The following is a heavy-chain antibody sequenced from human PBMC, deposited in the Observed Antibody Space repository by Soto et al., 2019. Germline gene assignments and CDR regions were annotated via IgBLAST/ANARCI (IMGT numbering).Heavy chain of an antibody. D-gene: IGHD1-1*01. CDR3: ARHVVAARGWVEEPL. CDR2: IDPTDSYT. Sequence: EVQLVQSGAEVKKPGESLRISCKGSGYSFTSYWISWVRQMPGKGLEWMGRIDPTDSYTNYSPSFQGHVTISADKSISTAYLQWSSLKASDTAMYYCARHVVAARGWVEEPLWGQGTLVTVSS. CDR1: GYSFTSYW. J-gene: IGHJ4*02. V-gene: IGHV5-10-1*01.